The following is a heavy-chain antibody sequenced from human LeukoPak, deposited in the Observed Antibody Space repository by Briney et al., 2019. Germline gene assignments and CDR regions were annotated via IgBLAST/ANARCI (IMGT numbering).Heavy chain of an antibody. CDR3: AISPYRYCSSTSCRSIPWFDP. Sequence: ASVKVSCKVSGYTLTELSMHWVRQAPGKGLEWMGGFDPEDGETIYAQKFQGRVTMTEDTPTDTAYMELSSLRSEDTAVYYCAISPYRYCSSTSCRSIPWFDPWGQGTLVTVSS. CDR1: GYTLTELS. V-gene: IGHV1-24*01. J-gene: IGHJ5*02. D-gene: IGHD2-2*01. CDR2: FDPEDGET.